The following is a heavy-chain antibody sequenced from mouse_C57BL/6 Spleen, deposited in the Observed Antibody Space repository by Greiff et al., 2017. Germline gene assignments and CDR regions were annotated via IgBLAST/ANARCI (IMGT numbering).Heavy chain of an antibody. CDR3: ARDLGDGYLN. J-gene: IGHJ3*01. CDR1: GYSITSGYY. Sequence: EVQLVESGPGLVKPSQSLSLTCSVTGYSITSGYYWNWIRQFPGNKLEWMGYISYDGSNNYNPSLKNRISITRDTSKNQVFLKLNSVTTEDTATYYCARDLGDGYLNWGQGTLVTVSA. D-gene: IGHD2-3*01. CDR2: ISYDGSN. V-gene: IGHV3-6*01.